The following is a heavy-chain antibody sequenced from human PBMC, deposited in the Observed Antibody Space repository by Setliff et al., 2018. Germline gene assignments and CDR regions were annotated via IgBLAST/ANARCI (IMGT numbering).Heavy chain of an antibody. D-gene: IGHD3-22*01. V-gene: IGHV3-15*01. Sequence: GGSLRLSCAASGFTFSAAWMTWLRLGPGKGLEWVALIKGPGATDYSASVKDRFTISRDNSKNILYLQMNNLKSEGTAVYYCARLNYYDSSGPSWRYYGMDVWGQGTTVTVSS. CDR3: ARLNYYDSSGPSWRYYGMDV. CDR2: IKGPGAT. CDR1: GFTFSAAW. J-gene: IGHJ6*02.